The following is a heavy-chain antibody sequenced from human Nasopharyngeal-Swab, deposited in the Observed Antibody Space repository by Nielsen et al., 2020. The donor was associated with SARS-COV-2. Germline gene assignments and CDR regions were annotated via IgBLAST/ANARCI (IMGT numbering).Heavy chain of an antibody. D-gene: IGHD3-22*01. CDR3: ARDYYDSSGYYLLPGYYYYYYMDA. Sequence: VRQMPGKGLEWVANIKQDGSEKYYVDSVKGRFTISRDNAKNSLYLQMNSLRAEDTAVYYCARDYYDSSGYYLLPGYYYYYYMDAWGKGTTVTVSS. J-gene: IGHJ6*03. CDR2: IKQDGSEK. V-gene: IGHV3-7*05.